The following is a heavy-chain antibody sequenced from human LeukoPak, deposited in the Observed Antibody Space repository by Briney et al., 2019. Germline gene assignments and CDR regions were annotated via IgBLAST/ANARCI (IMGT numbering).Heavy chain of an antibody. CDR1: GGSISSYY. D-gene: IGHD6-6*01. CDR3: ARRHVEYSSSSDPYYFDY. CDR2: LYYSGST. Sequence: SSETLSLTCTVSGGSISSYYWTWIRQPPGKGLEWIGSLYYSGSTNYNPSLKSRVTISVDTSKNQFSLKLSSVTAADTAVYYCARRHVEYSSSSDPYYFDYWGQGTLVTVSS. V-gene: IGHV4-59*01. J-gene: IGHJ4*02.